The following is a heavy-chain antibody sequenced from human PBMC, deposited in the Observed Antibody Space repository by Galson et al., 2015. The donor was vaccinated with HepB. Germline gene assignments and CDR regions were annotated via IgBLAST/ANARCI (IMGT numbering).Heavy chain of an antibody. CDR1: GYTFTSYA. CDR2: INAGNGNT. D-gene: IGHD3-16*02. V-gene: IGHV1-3*01. J-gene: IGHJ6*02. CDR3: ARDQAVAQYDYVWGSYRYDYYYGMDV. Sequence: SVKVSCKASGYTFTSYAMHWVRQAPGQRLEWMGWINAGNGNTKYSQKFQGRVTITRDTSASTAYMELSSLRSEDTATYYCARDQAVAQYDYVWGSYRYDYYYGMDVWGQGTTVTVSS.